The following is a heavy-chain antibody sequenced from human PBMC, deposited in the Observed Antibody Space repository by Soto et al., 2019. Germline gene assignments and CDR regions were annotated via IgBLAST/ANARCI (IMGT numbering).Heavy chain of an antibody. D-gene: IGHD4-4*01. Sequence: PGESLKISCKGSGYSFTSYWIGWVRQMPGKGLEWMGIIYPGDSDTRYSPSFQGQVTISADKSISTAYLQWSSLKASGTAMYYCARRVRVTERGYYYGMDVWGQGTTVTVSS. V-gene: IGHV5-51*01. J-gene: IGHJ6*02. CDR2: IYPGDSDT. CDR3: ARRVRVTERGYYYGMDV. CDR1: GYSFTSYW.